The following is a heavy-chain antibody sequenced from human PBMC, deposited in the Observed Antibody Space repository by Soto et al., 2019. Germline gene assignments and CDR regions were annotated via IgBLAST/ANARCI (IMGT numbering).Heavy chain of an antibody. V-gene: IGHV3-33*01. J-gene: IGHJ4*02. CDR1: GFTFGSYG. CDR3: ARDGGPPQSDF. Sequence: QVQLVESGGGVVQPGRSLRLSCAASGFTFGSYGMHWVRQAPGKGLEWVAVIWYDGSNKYYADSVKGQFTISRDNSKKTLYLQMYRLRAEDKAVDYCARDGGPPQSDFWGQGTLVSVSS. D-gene: IGHD3-16*01. CDR2: IWYDGSNK.